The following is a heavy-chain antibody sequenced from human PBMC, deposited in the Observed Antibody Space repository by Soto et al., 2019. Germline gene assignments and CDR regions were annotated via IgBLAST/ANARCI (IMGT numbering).Heavy chain of an antibody. CDR1: GGSFSGYY. D-gene: IGHD3-10*01. V-gene: IGHV4-34*01. Sequence: QVQLQQWGAGLLKPSETLSLTCAVYGGSFSGYYWSWICQPPGKGLEWIGEINHSGSTNYNPSLKSRVTISVDTSKNQFSLKLSSVTAADTAVYYCARELPTPPPYGSGSYYYGMDVWGQGTTVTVSS. CDR2: INHSGST. J-gene: IGHJ6*02. CDR3: ARELPTPPPYGSGSYYYGMDV.